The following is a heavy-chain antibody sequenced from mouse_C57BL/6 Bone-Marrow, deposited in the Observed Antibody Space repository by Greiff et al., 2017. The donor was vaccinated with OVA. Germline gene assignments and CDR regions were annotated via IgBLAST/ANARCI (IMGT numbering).Heavy chain of an antibody. Sequence: VQLVESGAELVRPGTSVKVSCKASGYAFTNYLIEWVKQRPGQGLEWIGVINPGSGGTNYNEKFKGKATLTADKSSSTAYMQLSSLTSEDSAVYFCATYYSNLDYWGQGTTLTVSS. CDR2: INPGSGGT. V-gene: IGHV1-54*01. D-gene: IGHD2-5*01. CDR1: GYAFTNYL. J-gene: IGHJ2*01. CDR3: ATYYSNLDY.